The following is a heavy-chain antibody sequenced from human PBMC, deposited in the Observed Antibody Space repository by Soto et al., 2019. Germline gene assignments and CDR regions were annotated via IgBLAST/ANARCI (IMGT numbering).Heavy chain of an antibody. J-gene: IGHJ4*02. CDR1: GFTFSSYA. D-gene: IGHD1-26*01. CDR2: ISYDGSNK. Sequence: GGSLRLSCAASGFTFSSYAMHWVRQAPGKGLEWVAVISYDGSNKYYADSVKGRFTISRDNSKNTLYLQMNSLRAEDTAVYYCAREGTSGSYYSDNYFDYWGQGTLVTVSS. V-gene: IGHV3-30-3*01. CDR3: AREGTSGSYYSDNYFDY.